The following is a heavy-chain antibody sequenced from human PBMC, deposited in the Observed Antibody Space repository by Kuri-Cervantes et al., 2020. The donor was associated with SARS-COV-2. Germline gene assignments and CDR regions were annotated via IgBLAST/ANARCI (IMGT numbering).Heavy chain of an antibody. D-gene: IGHD5-24*01. CDR1: GFTFSSFW. Sequence: GESLKISCAASGFTFSSFWMSWVRQAPGKRLEWVANIKQDGTETNYVASVTGRFTISTDNFKNSLHLQMNSLRAEDTAIYYCARRRWLQAVWGQGVLVTVSS. CDR3: ARRRWLQAV. V-gene: IGHV3-7*01. J-gene: IGHJ4*02. CDR2: IKQDGTET.